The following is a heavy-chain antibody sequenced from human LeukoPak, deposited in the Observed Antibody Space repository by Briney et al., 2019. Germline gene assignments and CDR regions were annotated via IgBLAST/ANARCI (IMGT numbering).Heavy chain of an antibody. CDR1: GGSISSYY. D-gene: IGHD5-24*01. V-gene: IGHV4-59*01. CDR3: ARDRDGYNSFYMDV. CDR2: IYYSGST. Sequence: SETLSLTCTVSGGSISSYYWSWIRQPPGKGLEWIGYIYYSGSTSYNPSLKSRVTISVDTSKNQFSLKLSSVTAADTAVYYCARDRDGYNSFYMDVWGKGTTVTISS. J-gene: IGHJ6*03.